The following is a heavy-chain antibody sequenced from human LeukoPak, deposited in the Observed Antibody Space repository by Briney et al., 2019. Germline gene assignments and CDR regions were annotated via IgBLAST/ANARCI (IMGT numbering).Heavy chain of an antibody. CDR1: DFTFSSYG. CDR3: ARERLYCSGGSCYSGGLDY. D-gene: IGHD2-15*01. J-gene: IGHJ4*02. CDR2: IWYDGSNK. Sequence: GGSLRLSCAASDFTFSSYGMHWVRQAPGKGLEWVAVIWYDGSNKYYADSVKGRFTISRDNSKNTLYLQMNSLRAEDTAVCYCARERLYCSGGSCYSGGLDYWGQGTLVTVSS. V-gene: IGHV3-33*01.